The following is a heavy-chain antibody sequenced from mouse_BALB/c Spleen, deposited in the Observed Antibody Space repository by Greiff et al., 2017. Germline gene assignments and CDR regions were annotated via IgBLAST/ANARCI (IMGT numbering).Heavy chain of an antibody. J-gene: IGHJ1*01. CDR2: IYPGNVNT. V-gene: IGHV1S56*01. D-gene: IGHD2-1*01. CDR3: ARQGGNYGYFDV. CDR1: GYTFTSYY. Sequence: VQLQQSGPELVKPGASVRISCKASGYTFTSYYIHWVKQRPGQGLEWIGWIYPGNVNTKYNEKFKGKATLTADKSSSTAYMQLSSLTSEDSAVYFCARQGGNYGYFDVWGAGTTVTVSA.